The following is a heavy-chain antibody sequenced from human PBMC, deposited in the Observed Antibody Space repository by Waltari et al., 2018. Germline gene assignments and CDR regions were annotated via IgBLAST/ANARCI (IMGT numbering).Heavy chain of an antibody. J-gene: IGHJ4*02. Sequence: QVQLQQWGAGLLKPSETLSLTCAVYGGSFSGYYWSWSRQPPGKGLEWIGEINHSGSTNYNPSLKSRVTISVDTSKNQFSLKLSSVTAADTAVYYCARSAGRIAVAEYWGQGTLVTVSS. CDR3: ARSAGRIAVAEY. V-gene: IGHV4-34*01. CDR2: INHSGST. CDR1: GGSFSGYY. D-gene: IGHD6-19*01.